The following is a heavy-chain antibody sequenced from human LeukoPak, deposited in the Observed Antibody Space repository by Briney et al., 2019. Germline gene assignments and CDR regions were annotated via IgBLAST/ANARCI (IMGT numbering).Heavy chain of an antibody. Sequence: SQTLSLTCAISGDSGSSNSAAWNWIRQSPSRGLEWLGRTYYRSKWYNDYAVSVKSRITINPDTSKNQFSLQLNSVTPEDTAVYYCARSKRIAAAGTSFFPSFWFDPWGQGTLVTVSS. CDR2: TYYRSKWYN. J-gene: IGHJ5*02. V-gene: IGHV6-1*01. D-gene: IGHD6-13*01. CDR1: GDSGSSNSAA. CDR3: ARSKRIAAAGTSFFPSFWFDP.